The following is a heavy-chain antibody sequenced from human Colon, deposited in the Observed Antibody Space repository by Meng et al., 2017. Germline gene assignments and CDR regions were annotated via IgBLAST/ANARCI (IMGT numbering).Heavy chain of an antibody. J-gene: IGHJ5*02. D-gene: IGHD5-12*01. CDR3: ARGRYSGYLP. CDR2: INHSGST. CDR1: GGSFSGYN. V-gene: IGHV4-34*01. Sequence: QVHRWQLVAGLLKPSETLSLTCAVYGGSFSGYNWSWIRQPPGKGLEWIGEINHSGSTNYNPSLKSRVTISVDTSKNQFSLKLSSVTAADTAVYYCARGRYSGYLPWGQGTLVTVSS.